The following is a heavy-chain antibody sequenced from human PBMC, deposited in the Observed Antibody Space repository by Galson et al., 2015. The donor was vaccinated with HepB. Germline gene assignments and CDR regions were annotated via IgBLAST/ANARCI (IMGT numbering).Heavy chain of an antibody. CDR2: INWNGGTR. V-gene: IGHV3-20*04. D-gene: IGHD4-17*01. J-gene: IGHJ6*02. CDR1: GFIFDDYG. CDR3: ARVNDYGIFYFGMDV. Sequence: SLRLSCAASGFIFDDYGMNWVRQPPGKGLEWVSAINWNGGTRLYADSVKGRFTISRDSAKNSLYLQMNNLRAEDTALYYCARVNDYGIFYFGMDVWGQGTTVTVSS.